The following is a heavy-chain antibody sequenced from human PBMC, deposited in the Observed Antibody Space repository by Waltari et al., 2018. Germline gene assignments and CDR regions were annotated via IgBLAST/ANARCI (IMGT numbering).Heavy chain of an antibody. D-gene: IGHD5-12*01. CDR2: INPNLGIA. J-gene: IGHJ3*02. V-gene: IGHV1-69*04. Sequence: QVQLVQSGAEVKKPGSSVKVSCKASGGTFSSYAISWVRQAPGQGLEWMGGINPNLGIANDAEKFQGRVTITADESTSTAYMELSSLRSEDTAVYYCARGGLATGDGAFDIWGQGTMVTVSS. CDR1: GGTFSSYA. CDR3: ARGGLATGDGAFDI.